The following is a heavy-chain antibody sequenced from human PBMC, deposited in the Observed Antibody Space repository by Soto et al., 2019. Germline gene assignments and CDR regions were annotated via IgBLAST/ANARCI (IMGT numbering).Heavy chain of an antibody. V-gene: IGHV4-4*07. CDR2: IYTSGST. CDR3: ASDLVMITFGGVIAMGAFDI. CDR1: GGSISSYY. D-gene: IGHD3-16*02. J-gene: IGHJ3*02. Sequence: SETLSLTCTVSGGSISSYYWSWIRQPAGKGLDWIGRIYTSGSTNYNPSLKSRVTMSVDTSKNQFSLKLSSVTAADTAVYYCASDLVMITFGGVIAMGAFDIWGQGAMVTVSS.